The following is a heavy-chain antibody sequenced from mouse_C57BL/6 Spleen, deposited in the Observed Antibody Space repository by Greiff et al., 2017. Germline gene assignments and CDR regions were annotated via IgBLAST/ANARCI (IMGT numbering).Heavy chain of an antibody. J-gene: IGHJ2*01. D-gene: IGHD1-1*01. CDR1: GYTFTVYY. CDR2: INPNNGGT. Sequence: EVQLQQSGPELVKPGASVKISCKASGYTFTVYYMNWVKQSHGKSLEWIGDINPNNGGTSYNQKFKGKATLTVDKSSSTAYMELRSLTSEDSAVYYCARRGITTVGEPYYYWGQGTTLTVSS. V-gene: IGHV1-26*01. CDR3: ARRGITTVGEPYYY.